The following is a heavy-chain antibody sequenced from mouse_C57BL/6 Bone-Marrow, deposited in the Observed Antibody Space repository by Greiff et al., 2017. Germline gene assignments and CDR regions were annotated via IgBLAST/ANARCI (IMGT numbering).Heavy chain of an antibody. V-gene: IGHV1-85*01. CDR1: GYTFTSYD. Sequence: VQLVESGPELVKPGASVKLSCKASGYTFTSYDINWVKQRPGQGLEWIGWIYPRDGSTKYNEKFKGKATLTVDTSSSTAYMELHSLTSEDSAVYFCARGATVVAKDYWGQGTTLTVSS. J-gene: IGHJ2*01. D-gene: IGHD1-1*01. CDR3: ARGATVVAKDY. CDR2: IYPRDGST.